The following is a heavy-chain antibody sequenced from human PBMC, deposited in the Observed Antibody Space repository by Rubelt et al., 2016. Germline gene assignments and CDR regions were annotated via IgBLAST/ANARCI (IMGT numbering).Heavy chain of an antibody. D-gene: IGHD6-19*01. CDR1: GGTFSSYA. CDR2: IIPILGIA. CDR3: AIVAVAGKVY. Sequence: QVQLVQSGAEVKKPGSSVKVSCKASGGTFSSYAISWVRQDTGQGLEWKGGIIPILGIANYAHKFLVRFTIHADKSTSTAYMHLSSLRSEDPAVYYCAIVAVAGKVYWGQGTLVTVSS. J-gene: IGHJ4*02. V-gene: IGHV1-69*10.